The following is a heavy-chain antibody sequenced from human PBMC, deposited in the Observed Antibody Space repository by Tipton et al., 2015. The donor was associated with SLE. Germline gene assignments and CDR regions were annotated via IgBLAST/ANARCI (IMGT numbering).Heavy chain of an antibody. CDR1: GFTVSSNY. D-gene: IGHD6-19*01. CDR2: IYSGGST. CDR3: ARDRGSGWFDFDY. Sequence: SLSLSCAASGFTVSSNYMSWVRQAPGKGLEWVSVIYSGGSTYYADSVKGRFAISRDNSKNTLYLQMNSLRAEDTAVYYCARDRGSGWFDFDYWGQGTLVTVSS. J-gene: IGHJ4*02. V-gene: IGHV3-53*05.